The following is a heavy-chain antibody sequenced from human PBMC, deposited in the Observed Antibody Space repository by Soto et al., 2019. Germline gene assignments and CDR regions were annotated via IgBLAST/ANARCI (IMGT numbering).Heavy chain of an antibody. CDR3: TSQSAPDYYGSGSYYPFDY. J-gene: IGHJ4*02. Sequence: GGSLRLSCAASGFTFSGSAMHWVRQASGKGLEWVGRIRSKVNSYVTAYAASVKGRFTISRDDSKSTAYLQMNSLKTEDTAVYYCTSQSAPDYYGSGSYYPFDYWGQGTLVTVSS. V-gene: IGHV3-73*01. CDR2: IRSKVNSYVT. D-gene: IGHD3-10*01. CDR1: GFTFSGSA.